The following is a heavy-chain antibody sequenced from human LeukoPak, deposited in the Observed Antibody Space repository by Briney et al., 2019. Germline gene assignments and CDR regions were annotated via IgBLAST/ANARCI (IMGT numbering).Heavy chain of an antibody. V-gene: IGHV3-21*01. Sequence: KPGGSLRLSCAASGFTFSSYSMNWVRQAPGKGLEWVSSISSSSSYIYYADSVKGRFTISRDNAKNSLYLQMNSLRAEDTAVYYCAREGDYYDSSGYYLPFDYWGQGTLVTVSS. CDR2: ISSSSSYI. D-gene: IGHD3-22*01. J-gene: IGHJ4*02. CDR3: AREGDYYDSSGYYLPFDY. CDR1: GFTFSSYS.